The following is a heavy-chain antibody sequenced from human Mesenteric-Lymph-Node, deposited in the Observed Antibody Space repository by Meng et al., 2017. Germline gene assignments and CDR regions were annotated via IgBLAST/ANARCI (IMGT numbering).Heavy chain of an antibody. J-gene: IGHJ4*02. D-gene: IGHD3-3*01. CDR3: ARVLANYDFWSGYLDFDY. V-gene: IGHV3-74*01. Sequence: GESLKISCAASGFTFSSYAMSWVRQAPGKGLVWVSRINSDGSSTSYADSVKGRFTISRDNAKNTLYLQMNSLRAEDTAVYYCARVLANYDFWSGYLDFDYWGQGTLVTVSS. CDR2: INSDGSST. CDR1: GFTFSSYA.